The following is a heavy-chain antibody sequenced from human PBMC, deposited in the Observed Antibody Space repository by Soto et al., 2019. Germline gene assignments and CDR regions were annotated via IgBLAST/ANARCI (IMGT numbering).Heavy chain of an antibody. CDR1: GYTFSSHA. CDR3: ARGVVEYSTARYFDN. Sequence: ASVKVSCKASGYTFSSHATHWVRQAPGQRLEWMGWINGGNGDTKYSQKFQDRVTITRDTSASTAYMELSSLRSEDTAVYYCARGVVEYSTARYFDNWGQETPLTISS. J-gene: IGHJ4*02. V-gene: IGHV1-3*01. D-gene: IGHD6-6*01. CDR2: INGGNGDT.